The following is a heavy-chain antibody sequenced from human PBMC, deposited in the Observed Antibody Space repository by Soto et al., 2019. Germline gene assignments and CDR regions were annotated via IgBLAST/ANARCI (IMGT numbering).Heavy chain of an antibody. V-gene: IGHV6-1*01. J-gene: IGHJ5*02. D-gene: IGHD1-1*01. Sequence: RTCASCGGSECSNRAASYYNKQSPSRGLEWLGRTYYRSKWYNDYAVSVKSRITINPDTSKNQFSLQLNSVTPEDTAVYYCARDVTVQLELLHSTSHNWFDPWGQGTLVTVSS. CDR1: GGSECSNRAA. CDR2: TYYRSKWYN. CDR3: ARDVTVQLELLHSTSHNWFDP.